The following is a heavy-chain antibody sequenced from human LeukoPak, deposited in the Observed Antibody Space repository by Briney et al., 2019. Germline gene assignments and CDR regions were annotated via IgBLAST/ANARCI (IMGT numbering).Heavy chain of an antibody. J-gene: IGHJ6*03. CDR2: IWYDGSNK. CDR1: GFTFSSYA. Sequence: GGSLRLSCAASGFTFSSYAMSWVRQAPGKGLEWVAVIWYDGSNKYYADSVKGRFTIPRDNSKNTLYLQMNSLRAEDTAVYYCAKGKVRGALSYMDVWGKGTTVTVSS. D-gene: IGHD3-10*01. V-gene: IGHV3-33*06. CDR3: AKGKVRGALSYMDV.